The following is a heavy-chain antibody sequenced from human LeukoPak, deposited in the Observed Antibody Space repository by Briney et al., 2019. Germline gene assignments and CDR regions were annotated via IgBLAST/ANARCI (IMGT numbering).Heavy chain of an antibody. J-gene: IGHJ4*02. Sequence: GGSLRLSCAASGFAGSSNYMSWVRQAPGKGLEWVSVIYSGGSTYYADSVKGRFAISRDNSKNTLYLQMNSLRAEDTAVYYCARVHYDSGFDYWGQGTLVTVSS. CDR1: GFAGSSNY. CDR2: IYSGGST. V-gene: IGHV3-53*01. CDR3: ARVHYDSGFDY. D-gene: IGHD3-22*01.